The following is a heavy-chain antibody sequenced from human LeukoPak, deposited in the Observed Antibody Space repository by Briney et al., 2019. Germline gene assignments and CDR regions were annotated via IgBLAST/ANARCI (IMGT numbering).Heavy chain of an antibody. Sequence: PSETLSLTCTVSGGSISSGGYYWSWIRQHPGKGLEWIGYIYYSGSTDYNPSLKSRFTMSVDTSKNQFSLKLSSVTAADTAVYYCASADYDMAFDIWGQGTMVTVSS. CDR2: IYYSGST. V-gene: IGHV4-31*03. CDR1: GGSISSGGYY. D-gene: IGHD3-9*01. J-gene: IGHJ3*02. CDR3: ASADYDMAFDI.